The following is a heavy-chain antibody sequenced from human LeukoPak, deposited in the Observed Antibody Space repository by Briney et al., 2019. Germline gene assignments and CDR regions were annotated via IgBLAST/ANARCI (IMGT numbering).Heavy chain of an antibody. V-gene: IGHV4-61*02. J-gene: IGHJ3*02. D-gene: IGHD5-18*01. CDR1: GGSISSGSYY. CDR3: ARSYGGHTDAFDI. Sequence: SETLSLTCTVSGGSISSGSYYWSWIRQPAGKGLEWIGRIYTSGSTNYNPSLKSRVTISVDTSKNQFSPKLSSVTAADTAVYYCARSYGGHTDAFDIWGQGTMVTVSS. CDR2: IYTSGST.